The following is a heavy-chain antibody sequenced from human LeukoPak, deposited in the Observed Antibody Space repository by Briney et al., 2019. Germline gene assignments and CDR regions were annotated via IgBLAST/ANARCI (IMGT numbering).Heavy chain of an antibody. CDR3: TREKSYGYIRADS. J-gene: IGHJ4*02. CDR1: GGSISSSSYY. V-gene: IGHV4-39*07. D-gene: IGHD3-16*01. Sequence: SETLSLTCTVSGGSISSSSYYWGWIRQPPGKGLEWIGNIYYGGSTYYNPSLKSRVTISVDTSKNQFSLKLSSVTAADTAVYYCTREKSYGYIRADSWGQGTLVAVSS. CDR2: IYYGGST.